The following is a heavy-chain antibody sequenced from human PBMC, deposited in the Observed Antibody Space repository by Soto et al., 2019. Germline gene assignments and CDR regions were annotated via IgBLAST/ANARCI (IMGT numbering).Heavy chain of an antibody. CDR1: GGTFSSYA. J-gene: IGHJ6*02. V-gene: IGHV1-69*05. Sequence: SVKVACKASGGTFSSYAISWVRQAPGQGLEWMGGIIPIFGTANYAQKFQGRFTISRDNSKNTLYLQMNSLRAEDTAVYYCARDRFSSWYWHGMDVWGQGTTVTVSS. CDR3: ARDRFSSWYWHGMDV. D-gene: IGHD6-13*01. CDR2: IIPIFGTA.